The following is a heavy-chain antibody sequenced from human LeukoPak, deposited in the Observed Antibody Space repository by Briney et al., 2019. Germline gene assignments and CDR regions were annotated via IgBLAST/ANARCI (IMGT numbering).Heavy chain of an antibody. CDR3: AKGGGWSIAAAGTWGDY. CDR1: GFTFSSYA. V-gene: IGHV3-23*01. Sequence: GGSLRLSCAASGFTFSSYAMSWVRQAPGKGLEWVSAISGSGGSTYYADSVKGRFTISRDNSKNTLYLQMNSLRAEDTAVCYCAKGGGWSIAAAGTWGDYWGQGTLVTVSS. D-gene: IGHD6-13*01. CDR2: ISGSGGST. J-gene: IGHJ4*02.